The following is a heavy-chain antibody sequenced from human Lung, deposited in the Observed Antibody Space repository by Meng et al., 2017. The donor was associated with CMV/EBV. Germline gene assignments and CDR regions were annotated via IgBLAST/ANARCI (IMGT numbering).Heavy chain of an antibody. CDR1: GYTFTSYD. J-gene: IGHJ6*02. D-gene: IGHD2-2*02. Sequence: SVXVSXXASGYTFTSYDINWVRQATGQGLEWMGWMNPNSGNTGYAQKFQGRVTITRNTSISTAYMELSSLRSEDTAVYYCARATPLGYCSSTSCYTQDAYCGMDVWGQGTTVTVSS. CDR2: MNPNSGNT. CDR3: ARATPLGYCSSTSCYTQDAYCGMDV. V-gene: IGHV1-8*03.